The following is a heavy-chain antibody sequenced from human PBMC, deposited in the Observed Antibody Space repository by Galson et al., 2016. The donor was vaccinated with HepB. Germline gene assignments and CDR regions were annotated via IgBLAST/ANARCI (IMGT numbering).Heavy chain of an antibody. CDR3: ASQQTHSSFGGV. CDR2: IYPGGSDT. V-gene: IGHV5-51*01. CDR1: GYSFSTYW. D-gene: IGHD3-16*01. J-gene: IGHJ4*02. Sequence: QSGAEVKKPGESLKISCKGSGYSFSTYWIAWVRQMPGKGLEWMGIIYPGGSDTRYSPSFEGQVTISADKSISTAYLQWSSLRASDTAMYYCASQQTHSSFGGVWGQGSLVTVSS.